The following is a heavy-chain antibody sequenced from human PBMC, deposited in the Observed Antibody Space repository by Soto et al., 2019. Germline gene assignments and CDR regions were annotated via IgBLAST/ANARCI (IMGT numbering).Heavy chain of an antibody. CDR1: GGSFSGYY. V-gene: IGHV4-34*01. Sequence: PSETLSLTCAVYGGSFSGYYWSWIRQPPGKGLEWIGEINHSGSTNYNPSLKSRVTISVDTSKNQFSLKLSSVTAADTAVYYCASSYGSGSYYNFNWFDPWGQGTLVTVSS. CDR2: INHSGST. CDR3: ASSYGSGSYYNFNWFDP. D-gene: IGHD3-10*01. J-gene: IGHJ5*02.